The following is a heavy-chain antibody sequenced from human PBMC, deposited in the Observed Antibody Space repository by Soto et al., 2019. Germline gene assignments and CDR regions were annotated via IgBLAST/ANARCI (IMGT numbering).Heavy chain of an antibody. V-gene: IGHV3-23*01. CDR2: IRSYGDRT. Sequence: HPAGCVRQTVAYAECVYLGDAMSFDHQAPGKGLEWVSSIRSYGDRTYYAESVEGRFSISRDNSKNTLYLQMNGLRVEGTAVYYCARDGARLVYDHDVIGYYVTTFWGQGIPVTVS. D-gene: IGHD3-22*01. CDR3: ARDGARLVYDHDVIGYYVTTF. CDR1: ECVYLGDA. J-gene: IGHJ4*02.